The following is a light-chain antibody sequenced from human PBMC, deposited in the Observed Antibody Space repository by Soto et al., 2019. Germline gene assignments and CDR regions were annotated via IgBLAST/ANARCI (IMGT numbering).Light chain of an antibody. CDR3: AAWDDSLNGVV. Sequence: QSVLTQPPSASGTPGQRVTISCSGSSSNIGRNTVNWFQQLPGTAPKLLIYRNNQRPSGVPDRFSGSKSGTSASLAISGLQYEDEADYYCAAWDDSLNGVVFGGGTQLTVL. V-gene: IGLV1-44*01. J-gene: IGLJ2*01. CDR2: RNN. CDR1: SSNIGRNT.